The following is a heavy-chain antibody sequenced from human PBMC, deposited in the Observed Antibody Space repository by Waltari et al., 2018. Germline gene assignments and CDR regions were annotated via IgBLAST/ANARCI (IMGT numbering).Heavy chain of an antibody. D-gene: IGHD2-15*01. V-gene: IGHV3-13*01. CDR3: ATISSVAIH. J-gene: IGHJ6*02. CDR2: ISSTGDT. Sequence: EVQLVESGGGLVQPGGSLRLSYAASGFTFSSNDMHWVRQATGKGLEWVSAISSTGDTYYAASVRGRFTISRENAQRSVYLQMNSLRAGDTALYYCATISSVAIHWGQGTTVTVSS. CDR1: GFTFSSND.